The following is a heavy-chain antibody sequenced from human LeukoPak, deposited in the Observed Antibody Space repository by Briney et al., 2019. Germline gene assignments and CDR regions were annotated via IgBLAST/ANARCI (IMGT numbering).Heavy chain of an antibody. J-gene: IGHJ6*02. D-gene: IGHD1-7*01. CDR3: TTDEDWNYARKDV. V-gene: IGHV3-15*04. CDR1: GFIFSNYA. Sequence: GGSLRLSCAASGFIFSNYAMSWVRQAPGKGLEWVGQTVSEIDGGTTDYAAPVKGRFTISRDDSKSTLYLQMNSLKIEDTAVYYCTTDEDWNYARKDVWGQGATVIVSS. CDR2: TVSEIDGGTT.